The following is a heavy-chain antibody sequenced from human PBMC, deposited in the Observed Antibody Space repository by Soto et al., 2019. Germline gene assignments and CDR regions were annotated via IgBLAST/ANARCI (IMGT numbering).Heavy chain of an antibody. Sequence: QLHVVQSGAVVKKPGSSVTVSCSASGYPVTAYYMHWGRQAPGRGLEWMGGINPATGAAKYTQTFQGRFTLTRDTATSTVFMELCGLTSEATAVFYGARGGGVGVAGSAAFDMWGQGTLVTVSS. V-gene: IGHV1-2*02. J-gene: IGHJ3*02. CDR2: INPATGAA. CDR3: ARGGGVGVAGSAAFDM. CDR1: GYPVTAYY. D-gene: IGHD3-3*01.